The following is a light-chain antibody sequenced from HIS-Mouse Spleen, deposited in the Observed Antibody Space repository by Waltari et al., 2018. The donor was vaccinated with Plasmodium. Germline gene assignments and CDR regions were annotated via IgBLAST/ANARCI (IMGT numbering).Light chain of an antibody. CDR1: SRDVGGYNY. J-gene: IGLJ2*01. Sequence: QSALTQPPSASGSPGQSVTISCPGTSRDVGGYNYVSWYQQHPGQAPKLMIYEVSKRPSGVPDRFSGSKSGNTASLTVSGLQAEDEADYYCSSYAGSNNLVFGGGTKLTVL. CDR2: EVS. V-gene: IGLV2-8*01. CDR3: SSYAGSNNLV.